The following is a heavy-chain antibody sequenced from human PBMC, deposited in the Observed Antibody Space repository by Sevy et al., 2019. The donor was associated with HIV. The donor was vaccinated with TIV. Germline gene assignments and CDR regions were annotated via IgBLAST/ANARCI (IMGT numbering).Heavy chain of an antibody. CDR1: GGSISSGNDY. Sequence: SETLSLTCTVSGGSISSGNDYWGWIRQPPGKGLEWIGSIYYSGTTYNNPSLKSRVTISIDTSKNQFSLKLSSVTAADTAVYYCARRFLAPQYYFDSWGQGTLVTVSS. V-gene: IGHV4-39*01. CDR3: ARRFLAPQYYFDS. CDR2: IYYSGTT. J-gene: IGHJ4*02. D-gene: IGHD6-19*01.